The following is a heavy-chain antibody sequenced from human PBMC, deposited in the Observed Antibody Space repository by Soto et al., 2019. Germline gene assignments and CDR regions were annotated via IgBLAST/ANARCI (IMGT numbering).Heavy chain of an antibody. CDR1: GFTFSSYA. J-gene: IGHJ4*02. Sequence: GGSLRLSCAASGFTFSSYAMHWVRQAPGKGLEWVALISYDGSDKDYADSVKGRFTISRDNSRNTLFLQMNSLRAEDTAVYYCARDYYKYYDSSGYYRSPAYWGQGTLVTV. D-gene: IGHD3-22*01. CDR3: ARDYYKYYDSSGYYRSPAY. CDR2: ISYDGSDK. V-gene: IGHV3-30-3*01.